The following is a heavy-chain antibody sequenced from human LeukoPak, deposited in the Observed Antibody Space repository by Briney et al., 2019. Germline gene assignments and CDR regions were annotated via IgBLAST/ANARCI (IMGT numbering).Heavy chain of an antibody. J-gene: IGHJ4*02. Sequence: QAGGSLRLSCAASGFTFSSYTMSWVRQAPGKGLEWVSTITTSDGNTHYADSVKGRFTVSRDNSKNTLFLQMNRLRAEDTAVYYCAKDGGLWVSAHWGDSWGRGTLVTVSS. CDR3: AKDGGLWVSAHWGDS. CDR2: ITTSDGNT. V-gene: IGHV3-23*01. D-gene: IGHD7-27*01. CDR1: GFTFSSYT.